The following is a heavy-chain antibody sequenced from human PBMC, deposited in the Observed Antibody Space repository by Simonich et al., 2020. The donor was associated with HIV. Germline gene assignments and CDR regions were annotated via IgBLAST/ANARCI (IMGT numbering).Heavy chain of an antibody. J-gene: IGHJ1*01. D-gene: IGHD6-13*01. V-gene: IGHV4-34*01. CDR1: GGSFSGYY. CDR3: ARLTAGGLGEYFQH. CDR2: INHSGST. Sequence: QVQLQQWGAGLLKPSETLSLTCAVYGGSFSGYYWSWIRQPPGKGREWIGEINHSGSTNYNPSLKSRVTISVETSKNQFSLKLSSVTAADTAVYYCARLTAGGLGEYFQHWGQGTLVTVSS.